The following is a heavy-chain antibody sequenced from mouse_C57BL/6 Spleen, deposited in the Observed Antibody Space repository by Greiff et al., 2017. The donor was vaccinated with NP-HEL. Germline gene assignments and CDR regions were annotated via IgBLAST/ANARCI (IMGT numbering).Heavy chain of an antibody. CDR3: ARDDYGNYGAMDY. Sequence: EVKLMESGGGLVKPGGSLKLSCAASGFTFSSYAMSWVRQTPEKRLEWVATISDGGSYTYYPDNVKGRFTISSDNAKNNLYLQMGHLTSEDSAMYYCARDDYGNYGAMDYWGQGTSVTVSS. CDR2: ISDGGSYT. CDR1: GFTFSSYA. D-gene: IGHD2-1*01. J-gene: IGHJ4*01. V-gene: IGHV5-4*01.